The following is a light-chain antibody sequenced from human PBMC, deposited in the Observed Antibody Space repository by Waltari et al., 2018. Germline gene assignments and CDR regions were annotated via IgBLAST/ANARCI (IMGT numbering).Light chain of an antibody. V-gene: IGLV1-51*02. J-gene: IGLJ7*01. CDR3: GTCDSSLSGAV. Sequence: QSVLTQPPSVSAAPGQRVTISCSGGSSNIGNNYVSWYRQFPGTAPKLLIDENTERPSGLPGRFSGASAGTSATLDITGLQAGDEADYYCGTCDSSLSGAVFGGGTHLTVL. CDR2: ENT. CDR1: SSNIGNNY.